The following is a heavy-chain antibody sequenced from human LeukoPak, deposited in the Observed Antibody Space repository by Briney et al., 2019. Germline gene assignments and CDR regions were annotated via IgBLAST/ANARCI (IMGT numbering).Heavy chain of an antibody. CDR2: ISSSGSTI. J-gene: IGHJ4*02. CDR1: GFTFSSYE. Sequence: GGSRRLSCAASGFTFSSYEMNWVRQAPGKGREWVSYISSSGSTIYYADSVKGRFTISRDNAKNSLYLQMNSLRAEDTAVYYCARDPYYGDYVVWGQGTLVTVSS. CDR3: ARDPYYGDYVV. D-gene: IGHD4-17*01. V-gene: IGHV3-48*03.